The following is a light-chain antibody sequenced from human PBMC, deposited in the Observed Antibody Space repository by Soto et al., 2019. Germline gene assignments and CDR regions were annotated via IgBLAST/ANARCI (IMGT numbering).Light chain of an antibody. CDR2: DVI. Sequence: QSVLSHPRSVSWSPGHSVAVSCIGTSSDVGGYNSVSWYQEHPGKAPKLMIYDVIKRPSGVPDRFSGSKSGNTASLTISGLLAEDEADYYCCSYVGSYYYVFGTGTKVTVL. CDR3: CSYVGSYYYV. J-gene: IGLJ1*01. V-gene: IGLV2-11*01. CDR1: SSDVGGYNS.